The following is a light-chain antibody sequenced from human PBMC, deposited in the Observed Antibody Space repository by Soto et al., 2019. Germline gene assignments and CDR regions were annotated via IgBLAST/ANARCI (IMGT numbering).Light chain of an antibody. Sequence: QSALTQPASVSGSPGQSITISCTGTSSDVGSHNLVSWYQQHPGKAPKLIISEDTKRPSGVSNRFSGSKSGNMASLTISGLQAEDEADYYCCAFTSSGTWVFGVGTQLTAL. CDR1: SSDVGSHNL. CDR3: CAFTSSGTWV. CDR2: EDT. V-gene: IGLV2-23*01. J-gene: IGLJ7*02.